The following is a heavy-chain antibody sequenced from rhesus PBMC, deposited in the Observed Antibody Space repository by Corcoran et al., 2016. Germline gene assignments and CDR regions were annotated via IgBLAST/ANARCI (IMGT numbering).Heavy chain of an antibody. J-gene: IGHJ4*01. CDR3: ARGVYDDAYYFDY. CDR1: GGSLSGGYYY. CDR2: ITFRGNT. Sequence: QVQLQESGPGLVKPSETLSLTCAVSGGSLSGGYYYWSWIRQPPAKGLGWLGFITFRGNTNYSPSLRSRVTISRDTSKNHFSLKLSSVTAADTAVYYCARGVYDDAYYFDYWGQGVLVTVSS. V-gene: IGHV4-122*02. D-gene: IGHD3-28*01.